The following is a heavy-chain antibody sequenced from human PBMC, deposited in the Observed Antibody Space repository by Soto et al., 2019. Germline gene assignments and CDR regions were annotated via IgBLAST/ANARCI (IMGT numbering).Heavy chain of an antibody. CDR3: ARETGYCTNGVCYNWFDP. D-gene: IGHD2-8*01. Sequence: QVQLVQSGAEVKKPGASVKVSCKASGYTFTSYGISWVRQAPGQGLEWMGWISAYNGNTNYAQELQGRVTMTTDTSPSTAYRELRSLRSDDTAVYYCARETGYCTNGVCYNWFDPWGQGTLVTVSS. J-gene: IGHJ5*02. CDR1: GYTFTSYG. V-gene: IGHV1-18*01. CDR2: ISAYNGNT.